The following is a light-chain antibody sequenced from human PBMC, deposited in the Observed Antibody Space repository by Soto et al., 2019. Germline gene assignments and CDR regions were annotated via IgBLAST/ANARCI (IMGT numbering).Light chain of an antibody. CDR1: SSNIESNT. Sequence: QSVLTQPPSASGTPGQRVTISCSGSSSNIESNTVTWYQQLPGTAPKLVIYSNYDRPSGVPDRFSGSTSGTSASLVIRGLQSEDEADYYCCSYAGSSTLYVFGTGTKVTVL. J-gene: IGLJ1*01. V-gene: IGLV1-44*01. CDR3: CSYAGSSTLYV. CDR2: SNY.